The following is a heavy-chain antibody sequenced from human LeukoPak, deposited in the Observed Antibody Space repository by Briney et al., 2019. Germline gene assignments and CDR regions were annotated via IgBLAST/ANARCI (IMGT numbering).Heavy chain of an antibody. Sequence: ASVKVSCKVSGYSLSELSIHWVRQAPGKGLEWMGGFEPEDGETLNAQTFEGRVTMTKDTSIDTAYMELSSLTSEDTAVYYCVTASPDLARDAPDYDILTGYGIWGQGTMVTVSS. D-gene: IGHD3-9*01. CDR3: VTASPDLARDAPDYDILTGYGI. CDR1: GYSLSELS. CDR2: FEPEDGET. J-gene: IGHJ3*02. V-gene: IGHV1-24*01.